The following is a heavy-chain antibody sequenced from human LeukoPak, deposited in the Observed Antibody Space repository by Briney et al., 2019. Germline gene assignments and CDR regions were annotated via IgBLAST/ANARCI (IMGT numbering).Heavy chain of an antibody. V-gene: IGHV4-59*01. J-gene: IGHJ5*02. CDR1: GGSLHRCY. CDR3: ARDGRGYSYGVGFDP. CDR2: IYYTGST. D-gene: IGHD5-18*01. Sequence: PSETLSFTCAVSGGSLHRCYWLWIRQPPGKGLEWIGYIYYTGSTKYNPSLKSRVTISVDTSKNQFSLKLSSVTAADTAVYYCARDGRGYSYGVGFDPWGQGTLVTGSS.